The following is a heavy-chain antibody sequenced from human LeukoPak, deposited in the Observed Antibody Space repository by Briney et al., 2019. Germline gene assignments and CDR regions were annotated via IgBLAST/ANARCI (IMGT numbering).Heavy chain of an antibody. CDR1: GGSFSGYY. J-gene: IGHJ4*02. Sequence: SETLSLTCAVYGGSFSGYYWSWIRQPPGKGLEWIGEINHSGSTNYNPSLKSRVTISADTSKNQFSLKLSSVTAADTAVYYCARDPELGASDYWGQGTLVTVSS. CDR3: ARDPELGASDY. V-gene: IGHV4-34*01. CDR2: INHSGST. D-gene: IGHD1-26*01.